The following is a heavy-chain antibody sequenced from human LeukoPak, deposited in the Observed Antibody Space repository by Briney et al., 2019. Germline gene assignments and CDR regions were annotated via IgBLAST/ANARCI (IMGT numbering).Heavy chain of an antibody. Sequence: SETLSLTCALYGGSLSGYYWSWIRQPPGKGLEWIGEINHSGSTSYSPSLKSRVTIAVDTSKNQFSLKLSSVTAADTAVYYCARAGGLFFDYWGQGTLVTVSS. CDR3: ARAGGLFFDY. J-gene: IGHJ4*02. CDR1: GGSLSGYY. CDR2: INHSGST. V-gene: IGHV4-34*01. D-gene: IGHD3-10*01.